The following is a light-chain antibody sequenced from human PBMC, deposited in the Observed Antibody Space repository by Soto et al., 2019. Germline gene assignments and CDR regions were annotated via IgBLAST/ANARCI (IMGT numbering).Light chain of an antibody. Sequence: QSVLTQPPSVSGAPGQRVTISCTGSSSNIGAGYDVHWYQQLPGTAPKLLIYGNSNRPSGVPDRFSGSKSGTSASLAITGLQGEDGADYYCQSYDNSLSGWVFGGGTKLTVL. CDR2: GNS. CDR3: QSYDNSLSGWV. J-gene: IGLJ3*02. CDR1: SSNIGAGYD. V-gene: IGLV1-40*01.